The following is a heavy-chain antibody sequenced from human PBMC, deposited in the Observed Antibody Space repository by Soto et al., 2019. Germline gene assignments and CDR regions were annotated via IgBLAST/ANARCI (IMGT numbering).Heavy chain of an antibody. CDR1: GFTFSSYA. D-gene: IGHD2-15*01. CDR2: ISGSGAGT. J-gene: IGHJ6*02. Sequence: EVQLLESGGGLVQPGGSLRLSCAASGFTFSSYAMSWVRQAPGKGLEWVSVISGSGAGTYYADSVKGRFIISRDNSKNTVYLQMNSPRAEDTAVYYCAKFLVVGPPGYGMDVWGQGTTVTVSS. V-gene: IGHV3-23*01. CDR3: AKFLVVGPPGYGMDV.